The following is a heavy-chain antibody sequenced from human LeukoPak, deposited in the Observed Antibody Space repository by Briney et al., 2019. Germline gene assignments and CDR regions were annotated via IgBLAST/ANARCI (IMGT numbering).Heavy chain of an antibody. D-gene: IGHD3-3*01. CDR2: ISRSGST. V-gene: IGHV4-34*01. J-gene: IGHJ3*01. CDR1: GGSFSGYY. Sequence: SETLSLTCAVNGGSFSGYYWTWIRQPPGKGLEWIGQISRSGSTTYNPSLKSRVAISIDTSNNQFSLSLRSVAAADTAIYYCATSTYYDYSSAYPFDVWGQGTLVTVSS. CDR3: ATSTYYDYSSAYPFDV.